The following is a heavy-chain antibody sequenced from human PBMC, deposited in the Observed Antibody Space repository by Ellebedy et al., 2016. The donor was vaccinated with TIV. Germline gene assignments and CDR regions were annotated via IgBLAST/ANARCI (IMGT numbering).Heavy chain of an antibody. V-gene: IGHV3-53*01. CDR3: ARELGGSGGSDFDY. Sequence: PGGSLRLSCAASGFSVSNNFMSWVRQAPGKGLEWVSLIYSGGGTDYADSVKGRFTISRDNSQNTLYLEMNSLRADDTALYYCARELGGSGGSDFDYWGQGTLVTVSS. CDR1: GFSVSNNF. D-gene: IGHD2-15*01. J-gene: IGHJ4*02. CDR2: IYSGGGT.